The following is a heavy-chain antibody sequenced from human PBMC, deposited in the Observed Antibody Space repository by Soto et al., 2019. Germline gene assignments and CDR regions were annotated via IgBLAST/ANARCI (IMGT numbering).Heavy chain of an antibody. J-gene: IGHJ4*02. CDR3: ARGVYNNYPLAFDY. CDR2: ISSGSSLI. Sequence: GGSLILSCAASGFTFSSYTMNWVRQAPGKGLEWVSCISSGSSLIYYADSVKGRFTISRDNAKNSLFLQMNSLRAEDTAVYYCARGVYNNYPLAFDYWGQGTLVTVSS. V-gene: IGHV3-48*01. D-gene: IGHD4-4*01. CDR1: GFTFSSYT.